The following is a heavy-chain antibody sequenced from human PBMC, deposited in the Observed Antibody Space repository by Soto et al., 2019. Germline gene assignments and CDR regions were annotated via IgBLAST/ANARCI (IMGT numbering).Heavy chain of an antibody. CDR2: IIPIFGTA. Sequence: SVKVSCKASGGTFSSYAISWVRQAPGQGLEWMGGIIPIFGTASYAQKFQGRVTITADESTSTAYMELSSLRSEDTAVYYCARDHIVVVTQNAGYYYGMDVWGQGTTVTV. V-gene: IGHV1-69*13. J-gene: IGHJ6*02. CDR3: ARDHIVVVTQNAGYYYGMDV. CDR1: GGTFSSYA. D-gene: IGHD2-21*02.